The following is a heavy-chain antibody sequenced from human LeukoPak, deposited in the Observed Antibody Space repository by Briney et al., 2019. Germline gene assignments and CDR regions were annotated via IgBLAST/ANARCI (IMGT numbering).Heavy chain of an antibody. V-gene: IGHV4-4*07. Sequence: SETQSLTCTVSGGSISSYYWSWIRQPAGKGLEWIGRIYTSGSTNYNPSLKSRVTMSVDTSKNQFSLKLSSVTAADTAVYYCARDISVYSSGWYQPYFDYWGQGTLVTVSS. CDR1: GGSISSYY. J-gene: IGHJ4*02. D-gene: IGHD6-19*01. CDR3: ARDISVYSSGWYQPYFDY. CDR2: IYTSGST.